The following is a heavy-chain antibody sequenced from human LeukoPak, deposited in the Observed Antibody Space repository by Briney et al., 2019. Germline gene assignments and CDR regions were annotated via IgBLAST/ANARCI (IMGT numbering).Heavy chain of an antibody. J-gene: IGHJ6*02. Sequence: SETLSLTCAVYGGSFSVYYWSGIRQPPGKGLEGIGEINQSGSTNLNPALKSQVTISVATSKTQFSLKMSSVTAADTAVYYCARFIAATRGGGMDVWGQGTTVTVSS. CDR1: GGSFSVYY. CDR2: INQSGST. CDR3: ARFIAATRGGGMDV. V-gene: IGHV4-34*01. D-gene: IGHD2-15*01.